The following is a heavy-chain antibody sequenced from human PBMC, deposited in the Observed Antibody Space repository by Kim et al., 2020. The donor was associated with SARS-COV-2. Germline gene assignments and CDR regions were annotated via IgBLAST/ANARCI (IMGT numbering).Heavy chain of an antibody. CDR1: GFNFSEYD. CDR2: ISSGSTYI. Sequence: GGSLRLSCAASGFNFSEYDVNWVRQVPGKGLEWVSSISSGSTYIDYADSVKGRFTISRDNAKKSLYLQMNSLRAEDTAVYFCVRNQGGDSNDGMDVWGRGTTVTVSS. CDR3: VRNQGGDSNDGMDV. J-gene: IGHJ6*02. D-gene: IGHD2-21*02. V-gene: IGHV3-21*01.